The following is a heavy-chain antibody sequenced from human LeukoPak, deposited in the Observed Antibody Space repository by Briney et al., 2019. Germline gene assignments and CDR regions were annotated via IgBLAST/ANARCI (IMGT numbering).Heavy chain of an antibody. V-gene: IGHV3-30-3*01. Sequence: GGSLRLSCAASGFTFSSYAMHWVRQAPGKGLEGVAVISYDGSNKYYADSVKGRFTISRDNSKNTLYLQMNSLRAEDTAVYYCARGGTNVLARNNWFDPWGQGTLVTVSS. CDR3: ARGGTNVLARNNWFDP. D-gene: IGHD3-16*01. CDR1: GFTFSSYA. J-gene: IGHJ5*02. CDR2: ISYDGSNK.